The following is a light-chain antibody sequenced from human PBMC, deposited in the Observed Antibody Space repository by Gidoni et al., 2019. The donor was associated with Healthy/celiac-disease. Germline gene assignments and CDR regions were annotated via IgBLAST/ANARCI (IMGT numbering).Light chain of an antibody. CDR2: GKN. J-gene: IGLJ1*01. CDR1: SLRSYY. V-gene: IGLV3-19*01. Sequence: SSELTQDPAVSVALGQTVRIPCQGDSLRSYYASWYQQKPGQAPVLFIYGKNNRPSGIPDRFSGSSSGNTASLTITGAQAEDEADYYCNSRDSSGNHLGGVFGTGTKVTVL. CDR3: NSRDSSGNHLGGV.